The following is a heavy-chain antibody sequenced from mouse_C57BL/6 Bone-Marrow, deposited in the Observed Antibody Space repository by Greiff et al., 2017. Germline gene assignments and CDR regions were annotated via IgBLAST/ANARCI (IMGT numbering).Heavy chain of an antibody. V-gene: IGHV2-9-1*01. D-gene: IGHD2-10*01. CDR2: IWNGGGT. CDR3: ARKSSYGNLYFDY. J-gene: IGHJ2*01. Sequence: VQLQESGPGLVAPSQSLSITCTVSGFSLTSYAISWVRQTPGKGLEWLGVIWNGGGTNYNSALKSRLSISKDNSKSQVFLKMNSLQTDDTARYYCARKSSYGNLYFDYWGQGTTLTVSS. CDR1: GFSLTSYA.